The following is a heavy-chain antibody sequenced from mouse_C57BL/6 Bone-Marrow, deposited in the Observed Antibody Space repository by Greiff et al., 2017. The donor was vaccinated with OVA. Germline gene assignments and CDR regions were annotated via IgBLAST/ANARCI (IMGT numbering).Heavy chain of an antibody. CDR2: IDPSDSYT. CDR3: AREGAYGSSLYYFDY. CDR1: GYTFTSYW. V-gene: IGHV1-69*01. J-gene: IGHJ2*01. Sequence: VQLQQPGAELVMPGASVKLSCKASGYTFTSYWMHWVKQRPGQGLEWIGEIDPSDSYTNYNQKFKGKSTLTVDKSSSTAYMQLSSLTSEDSAVYYCAREGAYGSSLYYFDYWGQGTTLTVSS. D-gene: IGHD1-1*01.